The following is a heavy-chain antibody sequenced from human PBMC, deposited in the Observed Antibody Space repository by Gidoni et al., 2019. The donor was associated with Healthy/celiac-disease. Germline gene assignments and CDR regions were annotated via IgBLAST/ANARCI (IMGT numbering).Heavy chain of an antibody. CDR2: IRSKAYGGTT. CDR1: GFTFGDYA. J-gene: IGHJ6*02. Sequence: VQLVESGGGLVQPGQSLRISCTASGFTFGDYAMSWFRQAPGKGLEWVGFIRSKAYGGTTEYAASVKGRFTIARDDSKSIAYLQMNSLKTEDTAVYYCTRDSGIAAAGTYYYGMDVWGQGTTVTVSS. V-gene: IGHV3-49*03. D-gene: IGHD6-13*01. CDR3: TRDSGIAAAGTYYYGMDV.